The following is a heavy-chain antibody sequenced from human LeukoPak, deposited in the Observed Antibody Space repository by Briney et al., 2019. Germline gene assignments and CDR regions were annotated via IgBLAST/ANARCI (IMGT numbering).Heavy chain of an antibody. J-gene: IGHJ3*02. Sequence: SETLSLTCTVSGGSISSGSYYWSWIRQPAGKGLEWIGRIYTSGSTNYNPSLKSRVTMSVDTSKNQFSLKLSSVTAADTAVYYCARAGGGSISSSWYNTPAFDIWGQGTMVTVSS. CDR1: GGSISSGSYY. CDR2: IYTSGST. CDR3: ARAGGGSISSSWYNTPAFDI. V-gene: IGHV4-61*02. D-gene: IGHD6-13*01.